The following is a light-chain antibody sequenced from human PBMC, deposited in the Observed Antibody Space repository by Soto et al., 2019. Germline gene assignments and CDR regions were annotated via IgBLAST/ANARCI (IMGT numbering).Light chain of an antibody. CDR2: GAS. V-gene: IGKV3-15*01. CDR3: QKYNNWPWA. J-gene: IGKJ1*01. CDR1: QSISTN. Sequence: EVVMTQSPATLSVSPGERATLSCRASQSISTNLAWYQQKPGQAPRLLIYGASTRATGIPARFSDSGSGTEFTLTISSLQSEDFAVYYCQKYNNWPWAFGQGIKVEIK.